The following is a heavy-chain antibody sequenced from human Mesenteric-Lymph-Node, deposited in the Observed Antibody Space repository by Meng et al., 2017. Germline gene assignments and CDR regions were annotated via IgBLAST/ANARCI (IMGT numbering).Heavy chain of an antibody. D-gene: IGHD5-12*01. Sequence: GGSLRLSCAASGFTFSSYGMHWVRQAPGKGLEWVAVIWYDGSNKYYADSVKGRFTISRDNSKNTLYLQMNSLRAEDTAVYYCARARYSGYDFSYYYGMDVWGQGTTVTVSS. CDR2: IWYDGSNK. CDR3: ARARYSGYDFSYYYGMDV. CDR1: GFTFSSYG. V-gene: IGHV3-33*01. J-gene: IGHJ6*02.